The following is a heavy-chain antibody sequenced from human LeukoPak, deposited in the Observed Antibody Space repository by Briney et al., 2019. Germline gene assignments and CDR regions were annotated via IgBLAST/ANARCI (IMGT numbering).Heavy chain of an antibody. CDR2: MNPNSGNT. J-gene: IGHJ4*02. Sequence: ASVKVSCKASGYTFTSYDINWVRQATGQGLEWMEWMNPNSGNTGYAQKFQGRVTMTEDTSTDTAYMELSSLRSEDTAVYYCATVPRYSGYDSVDYWGQGTLVTVSS. CDR1: GYTFTSYD. V-gene: IGHV1-8*01. CDR3: ATVPRYSGYDSVDY. D-gene: IGHD5-12*01.